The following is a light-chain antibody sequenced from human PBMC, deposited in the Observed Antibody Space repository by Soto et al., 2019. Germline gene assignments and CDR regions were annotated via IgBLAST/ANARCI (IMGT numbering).Light chain of an antibody. Sequence: QSALTQPPSASGSPGQSVTISCTGSSSDVGAYDYVSWYQQHPGKAPKLMVYAVTKRPSGVPDRFSGSKSGNTASLTVSGPQADRGAHYYCSSYVGNNNLVFGGGTKLTVL. J-gene: IGLJ2*01. CDR2: AVT. CDR3: SSYVGNNNLV. V-gene: IGLV2-8*01. CDR1: SSDVGAYDY.